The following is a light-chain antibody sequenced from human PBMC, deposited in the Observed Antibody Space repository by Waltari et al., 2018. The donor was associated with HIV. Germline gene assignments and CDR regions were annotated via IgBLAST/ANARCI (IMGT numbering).Light chain of an antibody. CDR2: EAA. V-gene: IGKV3-15*01. J-gene: IGKJ2*02. CDR1: QSISAK. CDR3: HQYESGPRGST. Sequence: EIVMTQSPPTLSVSPGQRVTLSCRASQSISAKVAWYQQRPGQAPRLLLSEAATRPSGSPARFSGCGSGTEFTLTISSLQSEDFATYFCHQYESGPRGSTFGQGTMLEIK.